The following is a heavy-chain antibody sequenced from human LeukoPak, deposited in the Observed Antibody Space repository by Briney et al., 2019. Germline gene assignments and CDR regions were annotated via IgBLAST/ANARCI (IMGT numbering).Heavy chain of an antibody. CDR2: IYTSGST. D-gene: IGHD3/OR15-3a*01. V-gene: IGHV4-4*07. Sequence: SETLSLTCTVSGDSIRIYYWSWIRQTAGKGLEWIGHIYTSGSTTYNPSLKSRVTMSLDTSKNQFSLKLSSVTAADTAVYYCARLPSRGLDYFDPWGRGTLVTVSS. CDR1: GDSIRIYY. CDR3: ARLPSRGLDYFDP. J-gene: IGHJ5*02.